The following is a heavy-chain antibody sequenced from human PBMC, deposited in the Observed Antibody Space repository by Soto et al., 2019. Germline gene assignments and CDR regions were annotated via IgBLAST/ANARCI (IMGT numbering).Heavy chain of an antibody. CDR1: GFIFSTYS. V-gene: IGHV3-48*01. Sequence: EVQLVGSGGHLVQPGGSLSISWAASGFIFSTYSMNWVRQAPGNGLEWVSYISSSSSTIYSADSVKGRFTISRDNAKNSLYLQMNSLRAEDTAVYYCARDPGGCSGGRCYSWYFDYWGQGTLVTVSS. CDR3: ARDPGGCSGGRCYSWYFDY. J-gene: IGHJ4*02. CDR2: ISSSSSTI. D-gene: IGHD2-15*01.